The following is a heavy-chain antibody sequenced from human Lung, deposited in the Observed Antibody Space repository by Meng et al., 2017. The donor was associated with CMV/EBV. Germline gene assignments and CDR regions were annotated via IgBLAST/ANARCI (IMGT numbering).Heavy chain of an antibody. CDR1: GFTFSSYA. CDR3: TRGGGTISIFGVARIVGGMDV. J-gene: IGHJ6*02. D-gene: IGHD3-3*01. CDR2: ISYDGSNK. V-gene: IGHV3-30*04. Sequence: GGSLRLXCAASGFTFSSYAMHWVRQAPGKGLEWVAVISYDGSNKYYADSVKGRFTISRDNSKNTLYLQMNGLRVEDTAVYYCTRGGGTISIFGVARIVGGMDVWXQGTTVTVSS.